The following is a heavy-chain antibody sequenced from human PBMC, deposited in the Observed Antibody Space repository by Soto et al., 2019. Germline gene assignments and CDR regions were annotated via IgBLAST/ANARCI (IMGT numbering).Heavy chain of an antibody. J-gene: IGHJ6*02. D-gene: IGHD3-10*01. V-gene: IGHV5-51*01. CDR3: ARRGGEYYYAMDF. CDR1: GYTLTGYW. Sequence: GESLKISCKGSGYTLTGYWIGWVRQMPGKGLEWMGIINPGDSDTRYSPAFQGQVTMSVDKCIGTAYLRWSSLKASDTAIYYCARRGGEYYYAMDFWGQGTTVTV. CDR2: INPGDSDT.